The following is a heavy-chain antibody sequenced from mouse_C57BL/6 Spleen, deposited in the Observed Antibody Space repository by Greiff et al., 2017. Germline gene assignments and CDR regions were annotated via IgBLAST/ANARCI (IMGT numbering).Heavy chain of an antibody. CDR1: GYTFTSYW. J-gene: IGHJ1*03. CDR2: IDPNSGGT. CDR3: ANGGNYVDWYFDV. D-gene: IGHD2-1*01. V-gene: IGHV1-72*01. Sequence: QVQLKQPGAELVKPGASVKLSCKASGYTFTSYWMHWVKQRPGRGLEWIGRIDPNSGGTKYNEKFKSKATLTVDKPSSTAYMQLSSLTSEDSAVYYCANGGNYVDWYFDVWGTGTTVTVSS.